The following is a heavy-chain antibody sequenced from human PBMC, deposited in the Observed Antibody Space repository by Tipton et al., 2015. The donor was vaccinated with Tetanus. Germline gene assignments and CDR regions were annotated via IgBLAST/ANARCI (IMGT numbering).Heavy chain of an antibody. CDR1: GASIRGGTFY. CDR2: IYESGDT. CDR3: ARHQSGYFTPFDY. V-gene: IGHV4-39*01. J-gene: IGHJ4*02. Sequence: LRLSCTVSGASIRGGTFYWDWIRQPPGKGLEWIGSIYESGDTYYIPSLKSRVTISVDTSTNQFSLTLNSMAAADTGVYYCARHQSGYFTPFDYWGQGKLVTVSS. D-gene: IGHD3-3*01.